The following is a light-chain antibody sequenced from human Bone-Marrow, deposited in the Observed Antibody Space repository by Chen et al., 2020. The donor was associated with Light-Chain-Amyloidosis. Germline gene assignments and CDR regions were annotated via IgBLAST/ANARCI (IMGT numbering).Light chain of an antibody. CDR1: RNDVGGYNY. CDR3: SSYTSSDTLV. CDR2: DVS. V-gene: IGLV2-14*03. J-gene: IGLJ3*02. Sequence: QSALTQPASVSGSPGQSITISCTGTRNDVGGYNYVSWYQQHPGKAPKLMIYDVSNVPSGVSNRFSGSKSGNTASLTSSGLQAEDEADYYCSSYTSSDTLVFGGGTKVTVL.